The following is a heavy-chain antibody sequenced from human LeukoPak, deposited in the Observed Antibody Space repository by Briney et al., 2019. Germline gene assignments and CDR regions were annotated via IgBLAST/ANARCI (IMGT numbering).Heavy chain of an antibody. CDR2: ISGSGSGT. CDR1: GFTFSSYA. CDR3: AKRYCSGGSCCPDY. V-gene: IGHV3-23*01. J-gene: IGHJ4*02. Sequence: GGSLRLSCAASGFTFSSYAMSWVRQAPGKGLEWVSAISGSGSGTYHADSVKGRLTISRDNSKNTLFLQMNSLRAEDTAIYYCAKRYCSGGSCCPDYWGQGTLVTVSS. D-gene: IGHD2-15*01.